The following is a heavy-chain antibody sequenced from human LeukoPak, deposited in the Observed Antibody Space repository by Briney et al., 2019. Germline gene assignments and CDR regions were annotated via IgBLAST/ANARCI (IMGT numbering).Heavy chain of an antibody. CDR3: ASGEWAPLFEP. Sequence: SETLSLTCTVSGYSISSGYYWGYIRQPPGKGLEWIGTIYHSRNTNYNTSLKNRVTISVDTSKNQFSRKLICGPATITAVYYCASGEWAPLFEPWGQGNLVTVSS. V-gene: IGHV4-38-2*02. J-gene: IGHJ5*02. CDR1: GYSISSGYY. D-gene: IGHD3-10*01. CDR2: IYHSRNT.